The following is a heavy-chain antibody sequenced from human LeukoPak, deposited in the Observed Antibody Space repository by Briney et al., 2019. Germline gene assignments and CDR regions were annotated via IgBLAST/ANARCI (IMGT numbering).Heavy chain of an antibody. Sequence: ASVKVSCKAPEYTFTKNYLHWVRQAPGQGLEWMGVVNLSAGTTLYAQRLQGRVALTRDTSTSTVYMELSSLTYEDTAVYYCARASSTTGTTTHFDYWGQGALVTVS. D-gene: IGHD1-1*01. CDR2: VNLSAGTT. J-gene: IGHJ4*02. CDR1: EYTFTKNY. V-gene: IGHV1-46*01. CDR3: ARASSTTGTTTHFDY.